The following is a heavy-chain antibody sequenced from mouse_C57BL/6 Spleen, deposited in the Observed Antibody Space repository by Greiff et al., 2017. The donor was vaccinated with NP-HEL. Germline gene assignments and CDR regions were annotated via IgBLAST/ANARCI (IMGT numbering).Heavy chain of an antibody. CDR2: IRNKANGYTS. J-gene: IGHJ3*01. Sequence: EVQVVESGGGLVQPGGSLSLSCAASGFTFTDYYMSWVRQPPGKALEWLGFIRNKANGYTSEYSVTVKGRFAISRDNSQSILYLQMNALRSEDSATYYCARTTYDYDGGFAYWGQGTLVTVSA. D-gene: IGHD2-4*01. CDR1: GFTFTDYY. CDR3: ARTTYDYDGGFAY. V-gene: IGHV7-3*01.